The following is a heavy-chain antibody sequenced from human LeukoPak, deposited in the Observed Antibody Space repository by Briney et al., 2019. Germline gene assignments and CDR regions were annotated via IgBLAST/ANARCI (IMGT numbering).Heavy chain of an antibody. CDR1: GFTFGSHA. J-gene: IGHJ4*02. D-gene: IGHD5-18*01. Sequence: HPGGSLRLSCEASGFTFGSHAMYWVRQAPGKGLEWVAGIFGSGGSPHYAGSVKGRFTISRDNSRNTVYLQINSLRAEDTAVYYCGKTTVGYSSGQKPAWPVDYWGQGTLVTVSS. CDR2: IFGSGGSP. CDR3: GKTTVGYSSGQKPAWPVDY. V-gene: IGHV3-23*01.